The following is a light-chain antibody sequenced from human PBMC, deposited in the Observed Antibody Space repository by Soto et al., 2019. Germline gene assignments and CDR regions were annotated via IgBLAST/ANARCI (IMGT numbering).Light chain of an antibody. Sequence: DIQMTQSPSTLSASVGDRFTITCRASQSISNWLAWYQQKPGKAPKLLIYKTSNLESGVPSRFSGSGSGTEFTLTISSLQPDDFATYYCQHYNSYSEAFGQGTKVDIK. CDR3: QHYNSYSEA. CDR2: KTS. CDR1: QSISNW. V-gene: IGKV1-5*03. J-gene: IGKJ1*01.